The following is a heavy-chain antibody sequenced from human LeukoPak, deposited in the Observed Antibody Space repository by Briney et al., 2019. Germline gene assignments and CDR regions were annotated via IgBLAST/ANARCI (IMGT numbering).Heavy chain of an antibody. Sequence: ASVKVSCKASGYTFTSYDINLVRHAPGQGLEWMGWMNPNSGNTGYAQKFQGRVTMTRNTSITTAYMELSSLRSEDTAVYYCARVLYYYDSSGYPGGYWGQGTLVTVSS. CDR3: ARVLYYYDSSGYPGGY. V-gene: IGHV1-8*01. CDR2: MNPNSGNT. J-gene: IGHJ4*02. CDR1: GYTFTSYD. D-gene: IGHD3-22*01.